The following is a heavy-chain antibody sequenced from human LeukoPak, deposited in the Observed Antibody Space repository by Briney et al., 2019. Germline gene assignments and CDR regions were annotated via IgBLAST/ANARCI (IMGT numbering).Heavy chain of an antibody. CDR1: GGSFSGYY. V-gene: IGHV4-34*01. J-gene: IGHJ5*02. Sequence: PSETLSLTCAVYGGSFSGYYWSWTRQPPGKGLEWIGEINHSGSTNYNPSLKSRVTISVDTSKNQFSLKLSSVTAGDTAVYYCARRDFDWLLSAAWFDPWGQGTLVTVSS. CDR2: INHSGST. CDR3: ARRDFDWLLSAAWFDP. D-gene: IGHD3-9*01.